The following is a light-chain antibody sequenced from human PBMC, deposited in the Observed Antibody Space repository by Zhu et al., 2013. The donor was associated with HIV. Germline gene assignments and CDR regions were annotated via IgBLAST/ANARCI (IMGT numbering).Light chain of an antibody. CDR3: QQYNNWPWT. Sequence: EIVMTQSPATLSVSPGERATLSCRGSQSVATNLAWYQQKPGQTPRLLIYGASTRATGIPARFSGSGSGTEFTLTISSLQSEDFAIYFCQQYNNWPWTFGQGTKVEI. CDR1: QSVATN. CDR2: GAS. J-gene: IGKJ1*01. V-gene: IGKV3-15*01.